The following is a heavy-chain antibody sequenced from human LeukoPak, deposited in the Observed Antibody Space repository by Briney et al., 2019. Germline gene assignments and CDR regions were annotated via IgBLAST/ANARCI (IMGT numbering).Heavy chain of an antibody. CDR1: GGSISSSDCY. J-gene: IGHJ3*02. D-gene: IGHD3-16*01. CDR3: ARDYDYVWGGDAFDI. V-gene: IGHV4-39*02. CDR2: IYYSGST. Sequence: SETLSLTCTVSGGSISSSDCYWGWIRQPPGKGLEWIGSIYYSGSTFYNPSLKSRVTISVDTSRNQFSLKLSSVTAADTAVYYCARDYDYVWGGDAFDIWGQGTMVTVSS.